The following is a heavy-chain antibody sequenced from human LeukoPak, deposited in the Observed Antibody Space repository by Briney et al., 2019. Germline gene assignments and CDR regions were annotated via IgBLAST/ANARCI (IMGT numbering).Heavy chain of an antibody. D-gene: IGHD6-13*01. CDR2: TYSSGST. CDR1: GGSIIGYY. Sequence: PSETLSLTCTVSGGSIIGYYWSWIRQPAGEGLEWIGRTYSSGSTNYNPSLQSRVTISVDKSNNQFSLKLTSVTAADTAVYYCARDAYSNSYYWFDPWGQGTLVTVSS. V-gene: IGHV4-4*07. CDR3: ARDAYSNSYYWFDP. J-gene: IGHJ5*02.